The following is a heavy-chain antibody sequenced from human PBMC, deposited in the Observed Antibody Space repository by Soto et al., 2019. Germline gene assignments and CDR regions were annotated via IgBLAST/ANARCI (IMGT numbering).Heavy chain of an antibody. J-gene: IGHJ5*02. V-gene: IGHV4-34*01. CDR2: INHSGST. D-gene: IGHD6-13*01. Sequence: QVQLQQCGAGLLKPSETLSLTCAVYGGSFSGYYWSWIRHHPGKGLEWIGEINHSGSTNYNPSLKSRVTISVDTSKNQFCLKLGSVTAADTAVYYCARWYLQYSSSWFDPWGQGTLVTVSS. CDR1: GGSFSGYY. CDR3: ARWYLQYSSSWFDP.